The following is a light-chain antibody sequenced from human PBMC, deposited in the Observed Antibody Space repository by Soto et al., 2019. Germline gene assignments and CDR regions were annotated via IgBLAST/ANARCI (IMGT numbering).Light chain of an antibody. CDR3: QQYGSSPWT. CDR2: GAS. Sequence: EIVLTQSPGTLSLSPGERATLSCRASQSVSSNYLAWYQQKPGQAPRPLIYGASSRATGIPDRFSGSGAGTDFTLTISRLEPEDFAVYYCQQYGSSPWTFGQVTKVEI. V-gene: IGKV3-20*01. J-gene: IGKJ1*01. CDR1: QSVSSNY.